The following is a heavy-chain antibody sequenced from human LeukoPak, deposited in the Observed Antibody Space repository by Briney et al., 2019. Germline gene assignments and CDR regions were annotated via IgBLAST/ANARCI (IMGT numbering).Heavy chain of an antibody. CDR1: GGSINNSY. D-gene: IGHD6-19*01. V-gene: IGHV4-34*01. CDR3: ASGYSSGWYGNNWFDP. CDR2: INHSGST. Sequence: SETLSLTCTVSGGSINNSYWTWIRQPPGKGLEWIGEINHSGSTNYNPSLKSRVTISVDTSKNQFSLKLSSVTAADTAVYYCASGYSSGWYGNNWFDPWGQGTLVTVSS. J-gene: IGHJ5*02.